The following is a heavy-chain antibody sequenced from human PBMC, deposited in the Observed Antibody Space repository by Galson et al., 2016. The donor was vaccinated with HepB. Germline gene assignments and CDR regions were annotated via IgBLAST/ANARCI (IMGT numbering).Heavy chain of an antibody. V-gene: IGHV3-21*01. CDR3: ARDHCFSTSCPGTVDF. CDR1: GFTLHSYS. CDR2: ISSSSSYI. J-gene: IGHJ4*02. D-gene: IGHD2-2*01. Sequence: SLRLSCAASGFTLHSYSMNWVRLAPGKGLEWVASISSSSSYIYYADSVKGRFTISRDNTKNFLYLQMNSLRAEDTAVYHCARDHCFSTSCPGTVDFWGQGVLVTVSS.